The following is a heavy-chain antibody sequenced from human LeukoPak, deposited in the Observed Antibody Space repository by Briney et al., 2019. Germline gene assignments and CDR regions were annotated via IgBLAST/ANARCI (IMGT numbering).Heavy chain of an antibody. J-gene: IGHJ4*02. CDR2: IKSKTDRGTT. Sequence: GGSLRLSCAASGFTFSDALMSWVRQPPGKGLEWVGRIKSKTDRGTTDYAARVKGRFIVSRDDSKNTLYLEMNSLKTEDTAVYYCAREGALAGILDFWGQGALVTVSS. D-gene: IGHD6-19*01. CDR1: GFTFSDAL. CDR3: AREGALAGILDF. V-gene: IGHV3-15*01.